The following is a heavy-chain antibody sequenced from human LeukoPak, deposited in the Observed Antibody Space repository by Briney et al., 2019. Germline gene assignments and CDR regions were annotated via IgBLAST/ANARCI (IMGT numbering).Heavy chain of an antibody. V-gene: IGHV1-69*05. CDR3: ARTVDGAHNWFDC. J-gene: IGHJ5*01. Sequence: GASVTLSFTCTGSGFTISGINWVRHGLGQGPEWKVGFIPLNGTATYYQNVQGRVRITTDESTSTAYMEQSSLRSEETAVYYYARTVDGAHNWFDCWGQGTLVGVCS. CDR2: FIPLNGTA. CDR1: GSGFTISG. D-gene: IGHD3-10*01.